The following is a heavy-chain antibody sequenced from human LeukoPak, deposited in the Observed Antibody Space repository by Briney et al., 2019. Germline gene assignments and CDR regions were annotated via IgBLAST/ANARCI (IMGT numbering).Heavy chain of an antibody. CDR3: AKGPNYGARVDYSDF. CDR2: IKQGGSEK. CDR1: GFTFSRHW. Sequence: TGRSLRLSCAASGFTFSRHWMTWVRQAPGKGLEWMASIKQGGSEKYYADSVKGRFTVSRDDAKSSLYLQMNSLSADDTAVYYCAKGPNYGARVDYSDFWGQGTKVTVSS. D-gene: IGHD4-17*01. J-gene: IGHJ4*02. V-gene: IGHV3-7*01.